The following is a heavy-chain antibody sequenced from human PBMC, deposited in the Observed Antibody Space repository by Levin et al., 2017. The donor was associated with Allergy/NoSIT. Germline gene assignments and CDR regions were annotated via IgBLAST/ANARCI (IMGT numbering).Heavy chain of an antibody. D-gene: IGHD1-26*01. J-gene: IGHJ4*02. CDR1: GFTFSSYW. Sequence: GGSLRLSCAASGFTFSSYWMHWVRQAPGKGLVWVSRIISDGSTTTYADSVKGRCTISRDNAKNTLYLQMNSLRVEDTAVYYCARLGAHSGSYDYWGQGTLVTVSS. V-gene: IGHV3-74*01. CDR2: IISDGSTT. CDR3: ARLGAHSGSYDY.